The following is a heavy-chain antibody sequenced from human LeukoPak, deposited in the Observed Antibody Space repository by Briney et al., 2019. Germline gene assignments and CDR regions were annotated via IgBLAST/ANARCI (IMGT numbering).Heavy chain of an antibody. Sequence: ASVKVSCKASGYTFTGYHMHWVRQAPGQGLEWMGRINPNSGDTNYAQKFQGRVAMTRDTSISTAYMELSRLRSDDTAVYYCARDYCSSTSCLFDYWGQGTLVTVSS. J-gene: IGHJ4*02. D-gene: IGHD2-2*01. V-gene: IGHV1-2*06. CDR2: INPNSGDT. CDR1: GYTFTGYH. CDR3: ARDYCSSTSCLFDY.